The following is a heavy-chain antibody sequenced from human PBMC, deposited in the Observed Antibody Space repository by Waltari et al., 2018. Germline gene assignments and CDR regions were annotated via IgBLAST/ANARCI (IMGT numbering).Heavy chain of an antibody. Sequence: QVQLVESGGGVVQHGRSLRLSCAASGSTFRNYAMHWVRQAPGKGLEWVAVISYHGSNIYYADSVRGRFTISRDNSKSTLYLQMNSLRAEDTAVYYCVKPMTTVAFDAFDIWGQGTVVTVSS. V-gene: IGHV3-30*18. J-gene: IGHJ3*02. D-gene: IGHD4-17*01. CDR2: ISYHGSNI. CDR3: VKPMTTVAFDAFDI. CDR1: GSTFRNYA.